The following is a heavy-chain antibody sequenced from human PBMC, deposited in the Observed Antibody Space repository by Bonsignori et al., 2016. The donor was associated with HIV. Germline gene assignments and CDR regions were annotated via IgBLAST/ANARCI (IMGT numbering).Heavy chain of an antibody. D-gene: IGHD2-8*01. CDR1: GGSISSHY. Sequence: QLQLQESGPGLVKPSETLSLKCTVSGGSISSHYWSWIRQPPGRGPEWIGYMYYSGSTNYNPSLKSRVSISVDTSENQFSLKLTSVTAADTAVYYCARDQGLMRLKGAFDIWGQGDNGHRLF. CDR2: MYYSGST. V-gene: IGHV4-59*11. J-gene: IGHJ3*02. CDR3: ARDQGLMRLKGAFDI.